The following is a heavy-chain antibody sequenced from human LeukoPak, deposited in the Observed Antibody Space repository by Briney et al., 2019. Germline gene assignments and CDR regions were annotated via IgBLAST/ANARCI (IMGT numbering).Heavy chain of an antibody. CDR1: GGSISSSNW. CDR2: IYYSGST. J-gene: IGHJ4*02. Sequence: SETLSLTCAVSGGSISSSNWWSWVRQPPGKGLEWIGSIYYSGSTYYNPSLKSRVTISVDTSKNQFSLKLSSVTAADTAVYYCARDVADIVVVPAADYWGQGTLVTVSS. V-gene: IGHV4-4*02. CDR3: ARDVADIVVVPAADY. D-gene: IGHD2-2*01.